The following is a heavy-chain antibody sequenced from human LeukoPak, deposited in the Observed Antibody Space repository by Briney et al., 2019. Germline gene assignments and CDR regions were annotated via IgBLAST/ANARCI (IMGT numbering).Heavy chain of an antibody. V-gene: IGHV3-30-3*01. J-gene: IGHJ2*01. CDR2: ISYDGSNK. CDR3: ARLSPVTMIVVSYWYFDL. Sequence: GGSLRLSCAASGFTFSSYAMHWVRQAPGKGLEWVAVISYDGSNKYYADSVKGRFTISRDNAKSSLYLQMNSLSAEDTALYYCARLSPVTMIVVSYWYFDLWGRGTLVTVSS. CDR1: GFTFSSYA. D-gene: IGHD3-22*01.